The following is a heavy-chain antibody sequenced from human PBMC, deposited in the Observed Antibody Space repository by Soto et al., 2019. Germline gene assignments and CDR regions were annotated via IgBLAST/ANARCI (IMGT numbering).Heavy chain of an antibody. Sequence: QVRLVESGGGAVQPGGSLRLSCDASGFTFSTYGIHWVRQAPGKGLEWVALISYTGANQYYADSVKGRFTVSRDNSKNIASPQMTILKPENSAVYYCARDAFLYSRAAYYDPWGQFTLVTVSS. CDR2: ISYTGANQ. J-gene: IGHJ5*02. CDR3: ARDAFLYSRAAYYDP. CDR1: GFTFSTYG. V-gene: IGHV3-30-3*01. D-gene: IGHD3-16*01.